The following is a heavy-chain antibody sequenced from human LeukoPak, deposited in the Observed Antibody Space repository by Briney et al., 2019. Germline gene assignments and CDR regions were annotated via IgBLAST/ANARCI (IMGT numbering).Heavy chain of an antibody. CDR2: ISHSGST. D-gene: IGHD6-19*01. V-gene: IGHV4-38-2*01. Sequence: GSLRLSCAASGFTFSSYSMNWVRQSPGKGLEWIGSISHSGSTYYNPSLKSRLTISVDTSKNQFSLKLNSVTAADTAVYYCAVQWLLIIEEIVRGWFDPWGQGTLVTVSS. J-gene: IGHJ5*02. CDR3: AVQWLLIIEEIVRGWFDP. CDR1: GFTFSSYS.